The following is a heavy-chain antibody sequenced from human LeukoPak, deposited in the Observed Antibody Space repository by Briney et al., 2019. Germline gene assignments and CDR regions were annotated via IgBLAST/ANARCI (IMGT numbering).Heavy chain of an antibody. J-gene: IGHJ3*02. D-gene: IGHD1-26*01. V-gene: IGHV3-9*03. Sequence: PGRSLRLSCAASGFTFDDYAMHWVRQAPGKGLEWVSGISWNSGSIGYADSVKGRFTISRDNAKNSLYLQMNSLRAEDMALYYCAKDISDSGSDAFDIWGQGTMVTVSS. CDR2: ISWNSGSI. CDR3: AKDISDSGSDAFDI. CDR1: GFTFDDYA.